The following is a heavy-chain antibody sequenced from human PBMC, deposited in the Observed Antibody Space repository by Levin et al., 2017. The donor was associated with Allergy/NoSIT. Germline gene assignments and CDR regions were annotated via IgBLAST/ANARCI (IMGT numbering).Heavy chain of an antibody. CDR1: GFTSSSCG. V-gene: IGHV3-30*18. CDR2: ITYGVGNK. Sequence: GESLKISCAASGFTSSSCGMHWVRQAPGEGLEWVAVITYGVGNKYYADSVKGRFTISRDDAKNTVYLEMNSLRDEDTAVYYCAKEQSSGFYRTADYWGQGTLVTVSS. D-gene: IGHD6-19*01. J-gene: IGHJ4*02. CDR3: AKEQSSGFYRTADY.